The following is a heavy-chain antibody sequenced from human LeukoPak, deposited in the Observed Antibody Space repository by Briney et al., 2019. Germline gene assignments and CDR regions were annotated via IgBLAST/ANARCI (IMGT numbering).Heavy chain of an antibody. D-gene: IGHD6-13*01. CDR1: GFTFSSYE. J-gene: IGHJ6*03. CDR2: ISSSGSTI. Sequence: GGSLRLSCAASGFTFSSYEMNWVRQAPGKGLEWVSYISSSGSTIYYADSVKGRFTISRDNAKNSLYLQMNSLRAEDTALYYCAREDTNPGIAAANSYYYYYMDVWGKGTTVTVSS. CDR3: AREDTNPGIAAANSYYYYYMDV. V-gene: IGHV3-48*03.